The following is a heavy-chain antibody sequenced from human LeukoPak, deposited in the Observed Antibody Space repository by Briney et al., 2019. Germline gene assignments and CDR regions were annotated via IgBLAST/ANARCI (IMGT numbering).Heavy chain of an antibody. V-gene: IGHV3-48*01. CDR2: ISSSSSTI. CDR3: ASPAAYYYDSSGYYA. J-gene: IGHJ4*02. D-gene: IGHD3-22*01. Sequence: PGGSLRLSCAASGFTFSSYSMNWVRQAPGKGLEWVSYISSSSSTIYYADSVKGRFTISRDNAKNSLYLQMNSLRAEDTAVYYCASPAAYYYDSSGYYAWGQGTLVTVSS. CDR1: GFTFSSYS.